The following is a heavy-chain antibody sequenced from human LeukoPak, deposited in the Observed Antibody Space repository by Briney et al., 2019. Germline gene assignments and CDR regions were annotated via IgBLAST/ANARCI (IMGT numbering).Heavy chain of an antibody. Sequence: GASVKVSCKASGGTFSSYAISWVRQAPGQGLEWMGWISAYNGNTNYAQKLQGRVTMTTDTSTSTAYMELRSLRSDDTAVYYCARGSLGWFGELFSYYYYGMDVWGQGTTVTVSS. CDR3: ARGSLGWFGELFSYYYYGMDV. J-gene: IGHJ6*02. D-gene: IGHD3-10*01. CDR2: ISAYNGNT. CDR1: GGTFSSYA. V-gene: IGHV1-18*01.